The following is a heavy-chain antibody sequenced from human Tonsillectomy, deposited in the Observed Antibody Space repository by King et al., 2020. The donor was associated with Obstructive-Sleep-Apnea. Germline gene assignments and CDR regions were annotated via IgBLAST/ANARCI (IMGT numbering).Heavy chain of an antibody. CDR2: ISWNSGSI. V-gene: IGHV3-9*01. Sequence: VQLVESGGGLVQPGRSLRLSCAASGFTFDDYAMHWVRHAPGKGLEWVSGISWNSGSIGYADSVKGRFTISRDNAKNSLYLQMNSLRAEDTALYYCAKDFLWLTGGYYFDYWGQGTLVTVSS. D-gene: IGHD7-27*01. CDR3: AKDFLWLTGGYYFDY. CDR1: GFTFDDYA. J-gene: IGHJ4*02.